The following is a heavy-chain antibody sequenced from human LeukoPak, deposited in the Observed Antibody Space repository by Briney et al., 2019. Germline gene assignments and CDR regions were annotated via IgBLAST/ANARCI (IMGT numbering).Heavy chain of an antibody. Sequence: PGGSLRLSCAASGFTFSSYAMHWVRQAPGKGLEWVAVISYDGSNKYYADSVKGRFTISRDNSKNTLYLQMNSPRAEDTAVYYCARAYMTTVTKELMGYWGQGTLVTVSS. D-gene: IGHD4-17*01. CDR1: GFTFSSYA. CDR2: ISYDGSNK. V-gene: IGHV3-30-3*01. CDR3: ARAYMTTVTKELMGY. J-gene: IGHJ4*02.